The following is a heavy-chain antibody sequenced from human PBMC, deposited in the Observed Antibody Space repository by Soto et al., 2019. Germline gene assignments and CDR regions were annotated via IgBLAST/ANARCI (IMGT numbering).Heavy chain of an antibody. Sequence: AALKLSCKASGGTFSSYAISCARQTPGQGLEWMGGIIPIFGTAHYAQTFQGRVTITADESTSQAYMALSSLRSEDTAVYYCARDSSSSSYNWFDPWGQGTLVTVSS. V-gene: IGHV1-69*13. D-gene: IGHD2-2*01. CDR1: GGTFSSYA. CDR2: IIPIFGTA. J-gene: IGHJ5*02. CDR3: ARDSSSSSYNWFDP.